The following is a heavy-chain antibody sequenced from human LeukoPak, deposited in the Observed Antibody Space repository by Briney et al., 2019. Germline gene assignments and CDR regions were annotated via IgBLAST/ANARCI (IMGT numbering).Heavy chain of an antibody. J-gene: IGHJ4*02. D-gene: IGHD3-10*01. V-gene: IGHV3-7*01. CDR1: GFTFGDYA. Sequence: GGSLRLSCTTSGFTFGDYAMSWVRQAPGKGLDWVANIKQDGSEKYYVDSVKGRFTISRDNAKNSLYLQMNSLRAEDTAVYYCAKQYYSSGSYYPAFDYWGQGTLVTVSS. CDR2: IKQDGSEK. CDR3: AKQYYSSGSYYPAFDY.